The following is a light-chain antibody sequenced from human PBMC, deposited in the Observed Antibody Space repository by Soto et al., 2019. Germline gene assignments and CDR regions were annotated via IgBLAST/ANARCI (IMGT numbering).Light chain of an antibody. CDR3: SSYTDSSNYV. CDR1: NSDLAIYNY. J-gene: IGLJ1*01. Sequence: QSALTQPASVSVSPGQSITISCTGTNSDLAIYNYVSWYQQQPGKAPKLMIYQVTNRPSGVSNRFSGSRSGDTASLTISGLQAEDEADYYCSSYTDSSNYVFGTGTKVTVL. CDR2: QVT. V-gene: IGLV2-14*01.